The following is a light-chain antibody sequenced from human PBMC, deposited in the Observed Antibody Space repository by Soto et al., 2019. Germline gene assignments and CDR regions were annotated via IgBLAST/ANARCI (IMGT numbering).Light chain of an antibody. J-gene: IGKJ1*01. Sequence: EIVLTQSPGTLFLSPGERATLSCRASQSVSSSYLAWYQKKPGRAPRLLIYGASSRATGIPDRFSGSGSGTDFTLTISRLEPEDFAVYYCQQYWTFGQGTKVDIK. CDR1: QSVSSSY. CDR2: GAS. V-gene: IGKV3-20*01. CDR3: QQYWT.